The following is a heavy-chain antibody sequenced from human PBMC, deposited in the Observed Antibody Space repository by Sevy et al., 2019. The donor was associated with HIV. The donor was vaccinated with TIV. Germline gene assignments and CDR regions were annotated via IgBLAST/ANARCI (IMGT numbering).Heavy chain of an antibody. J-gene: IGHJ4*02. CDR3: AEDRGEFLHSAFDY. CDR1: GFTFSDYS. Sequence: GGSLRLSCAASGFTFSDYSMHWVRQAPGKGLEWVAVISYDGRNNKYNADSVKGRFTISRDNSKNTLYLQMNSLRVEVTAIYYCAEDRGEFLHSAFDYWGQGTRVTVSS. CDR2: ISYDGRNNK. V-gene: IGHV3-30*04. D-gene: IGHD3-16*01.